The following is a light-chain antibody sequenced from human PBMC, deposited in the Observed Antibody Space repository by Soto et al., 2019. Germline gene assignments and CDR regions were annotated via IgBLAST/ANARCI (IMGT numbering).Light chain of an antibody. CDR2: DVT. Sequence: QSALTQPASVSGAPGQSITISCTGTSSDVGGYNYVPWYQQHPVKAPKLMIYDVTNRPSGVSDRFSGSKSGNTASLTISGLQDEDEADYYCSSYTSSSTPYVFGTGTKVTVL. CDR3: SSYTSSSTPYV. V-gene: IGLV2-14*01. J-gene: IGLJ1*01. CDR1: SSDVGGYNY.